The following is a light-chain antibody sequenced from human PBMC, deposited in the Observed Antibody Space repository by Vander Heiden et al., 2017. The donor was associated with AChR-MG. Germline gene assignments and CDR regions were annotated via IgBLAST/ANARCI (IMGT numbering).Light chain of an antibody. V-gene: IGKV1-33*01. Sequence: DIQMTQSPSSLSASVGDRFTITCQASQDIMKYLNWSQHKPGKAPKLLIYDASNLETGVPSRFSGGGYGTDFTFTISSLQPEDIATYYCQQYDEVPLAFGGGTKVEIK. CDR3: QQYDEVPLA. CDR1: QDIMKY. J-gene: IGKJ4*01. CDR2: DAS.